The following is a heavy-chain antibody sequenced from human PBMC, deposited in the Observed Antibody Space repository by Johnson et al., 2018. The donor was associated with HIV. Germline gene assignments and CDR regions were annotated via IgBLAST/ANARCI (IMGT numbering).Heavy chain of an antibody. D-gene: IGHD6-13*01. J-gene: IGHJ3*01. CDR3: ARSSTWQLVPGFDL. CDR1: GFIFSDYY. Sequence: QVQLVESGGGVVKPGESLSLSCAASGFIFSDYYMTWIRQAPGKGLEWISYISSSGATIYYADSVKGRFTISRDNSKSSLYLQMNRLKSEDTAVYYCARSSTWQLVPGFDLWGRGTMVTVSS. V-gene: IGHV3-11*04. CDR2: ISSSGATI.